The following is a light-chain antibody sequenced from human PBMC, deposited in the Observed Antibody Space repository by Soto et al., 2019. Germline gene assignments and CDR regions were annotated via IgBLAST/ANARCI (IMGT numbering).Light chain of an antibody. CDR1: QSVSRT. CDR2: GAS. J-gene: IGKJ2*01. V-gene: IGKV3-15*01. CDR3: QQYDTWPMYT. Sequence: EIVMTQSPATLSVSPGDRATLSCRASQSVSRTLAWYQQKPGQAPRLLIYGASTRATGIPARFSGSGSGTELTLTISSLQSEDVALYYCQQYDTWPMYTFGQGTKLEIK.